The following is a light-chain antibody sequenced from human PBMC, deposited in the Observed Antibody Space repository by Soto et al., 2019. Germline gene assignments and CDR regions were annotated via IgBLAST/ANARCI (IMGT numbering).Light chain of an antibody. J-gene: IGLJ2*01. CDR3: TSWTTSTTMI. V-gene: IGLV2-14*03. CDR1: SSDIGAYNF. Sequence: QSALTQPASVSGSPGQSITISCTGTSSDIGAYNFVSWYQQHPGKAPKLMLYDVNIRTSGVSNRFSGSKSGNTASLTISGRQAEDAADYYCTSWTTSTTMIFGGGTKVTVL. CDR2: DVN.